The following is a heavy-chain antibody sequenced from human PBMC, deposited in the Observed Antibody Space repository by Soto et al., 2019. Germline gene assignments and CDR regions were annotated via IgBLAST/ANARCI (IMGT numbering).Heavy chain of an antibody. Sequence: TSETLSLTCAVSGGSISSGGYSWSWIRQHPGRGLEWIGYIYYSGSTNYNPALKSRVTISGDTSKNQLSLKLSSVTAADTAVYFCARGASGSFDNWGQGTLVTVSS. CDR1: GGSISSGGYS. CDR3: ARGASGSFDN. J-gene: IGHJ4*02. V-gene: IGHV4-31*11. D-gene: IGHD3-3*01. CDR2: IYYSGST.